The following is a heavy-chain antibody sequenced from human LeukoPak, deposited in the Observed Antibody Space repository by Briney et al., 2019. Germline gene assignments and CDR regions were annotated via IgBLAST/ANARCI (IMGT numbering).Heavy chain of an antibody. CDR1: GYTLTELS. Sequence: ASVKVSCKVSGYTLTELSMHWVRQAPGKGLEWMGGFDPEDGETIYAQKFQGRVTMTEDTSTDTAYMELSSLRSEDTAVYYCATVLIRIWMGRHDAFDIWGQGTMVTVSS. D-gene: IGHD3-3*01. CDR3: ATVLIRIWMGRHDAFDI. CDR2: FDPEDGET. V-gene: IGHV1-24*01. J-gene: IGHJ3*02.